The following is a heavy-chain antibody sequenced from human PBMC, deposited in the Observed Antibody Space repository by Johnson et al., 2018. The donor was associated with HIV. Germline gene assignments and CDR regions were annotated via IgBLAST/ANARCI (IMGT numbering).Heavy chain of an antibody. CDR1: GFTFSDYY. CDR2: IKQDGSER. D-gene: IGHD1-26*01. J-gene: IGHJ3*02. V-gene: IGHV3-7*01. Sequence: VQLVESGGSVVRPGGSLRLSCAASGFTFSDYYMSWIRQAPGQGLEWVANIKQDGSERYYVDSLKGRFTISRDNAKNSLYLQMNSLRAEDTAVFHCARGDVGAFDIWGQGTMVTVSS. CDR3: ARGDVGAFDI.